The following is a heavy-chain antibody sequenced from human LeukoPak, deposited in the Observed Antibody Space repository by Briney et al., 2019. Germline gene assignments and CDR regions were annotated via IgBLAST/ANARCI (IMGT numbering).Heavy chain of an antibody. CDR2: MNPNSGNT. CDR1: GYTFINYD. D-gene: IGHD2-15*01. CDR3: ATPSGGSRGYFDY. Sequence: ASVKVSCKASGYTFINYDINWVRQATGQGLEWMGWMNPNSGNTGYAQKFQGRFSMTRDTSTSTVYMELSSLRSEDTAVYYCATPSGGSRGYFDYWGQGALVTVSA. V-gene: IGHV1-8*02. J-gene: IGHJ4*02.